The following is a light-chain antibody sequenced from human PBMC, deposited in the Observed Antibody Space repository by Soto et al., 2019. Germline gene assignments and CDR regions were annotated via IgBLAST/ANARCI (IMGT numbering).Light chain of an antibody. CDR1: SSDVGGYNF. V-gene: IGLV2-14*03. J-gene: IGLJ1*01. CDR3: SSYTSSSTHV. CDR2: DVS. Sequence: QSALTQPASVSGSPGQSITISCTGSSSDVGGYNFVSWYQQHPGQVTKLMIYDVSSRPSGVSDRFSGSKSGNTASLTISGLQAEDEGDYYGSSYTSSSTHVFGSGTKVTVL.